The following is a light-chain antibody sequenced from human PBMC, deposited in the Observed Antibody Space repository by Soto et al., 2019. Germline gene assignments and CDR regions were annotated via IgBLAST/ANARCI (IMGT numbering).Light chain of an antibody. CDR1: ASNIGNNY. CDR2: DNN. Sequence: QSVLTQPPSVSAAPGQKVTISCSGSASNIGNNYVSWYQQLPGTATKLLIYDNNKRPSGIPDRFSGSKSGTSATLGITGLQTGDEADYYCGTWDSSLNGGVFGGGTKLTVL. V-gene: IGLV1-51*01. J-gene: IGLJ3*02. CDR3: GTWDSSLNGGV.